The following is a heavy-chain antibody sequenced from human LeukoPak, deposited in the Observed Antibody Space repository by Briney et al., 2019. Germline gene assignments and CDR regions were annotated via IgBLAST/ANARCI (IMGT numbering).Heavy chain of an antibody. V-gene: IGHV1-46*01. J-gene: IGHJ5*02. Sequence: ASVKVSCKASGYTFTSYYMHWVRQAPGQGLEWMGIINPSGSSTSYAQKFQGRVTMTRDTSTSTVYMELSSLRSEDTAVYYCAREGGYLGITMVRGVIGWFDPWGQGTLVTVSS. CDR1: GYTFTSYY. CDR3: AREGGYLGITMVRGVIGWFDP. D-gene: IGHD3-10*01. CDR2: INPSGSST.